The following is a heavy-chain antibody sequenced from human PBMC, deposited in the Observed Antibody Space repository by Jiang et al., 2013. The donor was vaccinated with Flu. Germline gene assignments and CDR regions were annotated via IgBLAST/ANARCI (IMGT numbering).Heavy chain of an antibody. V-gene: IGHV4-59*01. D-gene: IGHD3-10*01. CDR2: IYYSGST. J-gene: IGHJ6*02. CDR3: ARETMVQGVIIGMDV. CDR1: GGSISSYY. Sequence: GPGLVKPSETLSLTCTVSGGSISSYYWSWIRQPPGKGLEWIGYIYYSGSTNYNPSLKSRVTISVDTSKNQFSLKLSSVTAADTAVYYCARETMVQGVIIGMDVWGQGPRSPVSS.